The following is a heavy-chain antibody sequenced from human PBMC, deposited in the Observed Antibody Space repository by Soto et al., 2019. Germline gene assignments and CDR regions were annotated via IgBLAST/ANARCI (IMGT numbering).Heavy chain of an antibody. CDR1: GFTFSSYE. D-gene: IGHD3-10*01. J-gene: IGHJ4*02. CDR2: ISSSGSTI. Sequence: GGSLRLSCAASGFTFSSYEMNWVRQAPGKGLEWVSYISSSGSTIYYADSVKGRFTISKDNAKNSLYLQMNSLRAEDTAVYYCARGAEYYYGSGSLGGDYWGQGTLVTVSS. CDR3: ARGAEYYYGSGSLGGDY. V-gene: IGHV3-48*03.